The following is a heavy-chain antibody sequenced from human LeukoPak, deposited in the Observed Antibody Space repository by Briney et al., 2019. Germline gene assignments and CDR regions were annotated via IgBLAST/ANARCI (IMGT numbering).Heavy chain of an antibody. D-gene: IGHD5-18*01. CDR3: TRDVDTAMGQYGMDV. CDR2: ISGSGGST. CDR1: GFTFSSYA. Sequence: GGSLRLSCAASGFTFSSYAMSWVRQAPGKGLEWVSAISGSGGSTYYADSVKGRFIISRDNSKNTLYLQMNSLKTEDTAVYYCTRDVDTAMGQYGMDVWGQGTTVTVSS. J-gene: IGHJ6*02. V-gene: IGHV3-23*01.